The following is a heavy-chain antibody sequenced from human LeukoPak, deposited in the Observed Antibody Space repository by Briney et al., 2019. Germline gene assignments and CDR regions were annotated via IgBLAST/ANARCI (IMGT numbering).Heavy chain of an antibody. D-gene: IGHD6-6*01. CDR1: GASIDSYY. Sequence: SETLSLTCTISGASIDSYYWSWIRQPPGKGLEWIGYIYYSGTTNYNPSLKRRVTISVDTSKNQFSLKLSSVTAADTAVYYCARGKRAARAGKYFDYWGQGTLVTVSS. V-gene: IGHV4-59*12. J-gene: IGHJ4*02. CDR2: IYYSGTT. CDR3: ARGKRAARAGKYFDY.